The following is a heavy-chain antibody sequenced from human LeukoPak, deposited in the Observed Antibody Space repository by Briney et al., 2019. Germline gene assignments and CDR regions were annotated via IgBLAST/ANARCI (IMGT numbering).Heavy chain of an antibody. V-gene: IGHV1-2*02. CDR3: ARAQPRWLQSSPHFDY. J-gene: IGHJ4*02. CDR2: INPNSGGT. Sequence: ASVKVSCKASGYTFTGYYMHWVRQAPGQGLEWMGWINPNSGGTNYAQKFQGRATMTRDTSISTAYMELSRLRSDDTAVYYCARAQPRWLQSSPHFDYWGQGTLVTVSS. CDR1: GYTFTGYY. D-gene: IGHD5-24*01.